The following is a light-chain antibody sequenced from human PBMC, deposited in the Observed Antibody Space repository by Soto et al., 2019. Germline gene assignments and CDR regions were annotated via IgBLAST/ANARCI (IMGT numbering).Light chain of an antibody. Sequence: EIVMTQSPATLSVSPGERATLSCRASQTVTTNLAWYQRRPGQPPRLLIYGASTRATGLPDRFSGSGSGTEFTLTISSLQSEDFAVYYCQQYNNWPLTLGGGTKVDIK. V-gene: IGKV3-15*01. CDR3: QQYNNWPLT. CDR2: GAS. CDR1: QTVTTN. J-gene: IGKJ4*01.